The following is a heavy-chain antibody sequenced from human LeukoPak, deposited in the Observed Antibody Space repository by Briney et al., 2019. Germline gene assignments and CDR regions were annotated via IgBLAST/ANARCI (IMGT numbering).Heavy chain of an antibody. D-gene: IGHD4-17*01. CDR2: IYYSGST. J-gene: IGHJ4*02. CDR1: GGSISSSSYY. CDR3: ARGPDYAKLGY. V-gene: IGHV4-39*07. Sequence: SETLSLTCTVSGGSISSSSYYWGWIRQPPGKGLEWIGSIYYSGSTYYNPSLKSRVTISVDTSKNQFSLKLSSVTAADTAVYYCARGPDYAKLGYWGQGTLVTVSS.